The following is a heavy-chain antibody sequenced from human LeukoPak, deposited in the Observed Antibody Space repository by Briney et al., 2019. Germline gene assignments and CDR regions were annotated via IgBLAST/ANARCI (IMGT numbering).Heavy chain of an antibody. CDR2: ISSGGSTI. CDR1: GFTFSSYE. V-gene: IGHV3-48*03. J-gene: IGHJ6*02. D-gene: IGHD6-6*01. Sequence: TGGSLRLSCAASGFTFSSYEMNWVRQAPGKGLEWVSYISSGGSTIYYADSVKGRFTISRDNAKNSLYLQMNSLRAEDTAVYYCARDSSSSDLYGMDVWAQGTTVTVSS. CDR3: ARDSSSSDLYGMDV.